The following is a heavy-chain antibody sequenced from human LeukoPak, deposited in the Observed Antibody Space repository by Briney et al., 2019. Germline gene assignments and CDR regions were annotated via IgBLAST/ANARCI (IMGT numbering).Heavy chain of an antibody. J-gene: IGHJ5*02. V-gene: IGHV3-30*02. CDR1: GITFSSYG. D-gene: IGHD2-15*01. CDR3: ANRYCSGGSCRLDP. CDR2: IRYDGSNK. Sequence: GGSLRLSCAASGITFSSYGMHWVRKAPGKGLEWVAFIRYDGSNKYYADSVKGRFTISRDNSKNTLYLQMNSLRAEDTAVYYCANRYCSGGSCRLDPWGQGTLVTVSS.